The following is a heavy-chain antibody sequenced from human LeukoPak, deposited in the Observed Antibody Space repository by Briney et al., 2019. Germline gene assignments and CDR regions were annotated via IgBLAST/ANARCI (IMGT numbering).Heavy chain of an antibody. CDR3: ARGIGQLGLSSPYHFDY. D-gene: IGHD6-6*01. Sequence: SVKVSCKASGGTFSSYAISCVRQAPGQGLEWMGGNIPIFGTANYAQKFQGRVTITTDESTSTAYMELSSLRSEDTAVYYCARGIGQLGLSSPYHFDYWGQGTLVTVSS. J-gene: IGHJ4*02. CDR1: GGTFSSYA. V-gene: IGHV1-69*05. CDR2: NIPIFGTA.